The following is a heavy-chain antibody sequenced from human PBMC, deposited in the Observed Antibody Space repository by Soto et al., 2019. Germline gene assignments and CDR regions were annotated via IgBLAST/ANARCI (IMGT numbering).Heavy chain of an antibody. CDR1: GGTFSSYA. Sequence: QVQLVQSGAEVKKPGSSVKVSCKASGGTFSSYAISWVRQDPGQGLEWMGGIIPIFGTANYAQKFQGRVKINADEATSTAYMELSSLRSEDTAVYYCARGGCSLPGSGSDYSPDPETHAEYFPHWGKGTLVTVSS. V-gene: IGHV1-69*12. CDR2: IIPIFGTA. CDR3: ARGGCSLPGSGSDYSPDPETHAEYFPH. D-gene: IGHD3-10*01. J-gene: IGHJ1*01.